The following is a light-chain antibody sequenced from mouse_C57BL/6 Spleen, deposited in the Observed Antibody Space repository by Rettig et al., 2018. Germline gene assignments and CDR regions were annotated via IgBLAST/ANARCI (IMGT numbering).Light chain of an antibody. CDR3: QHHYGNTLT. Sequence: DIQMTQSPASLSASVGETVTITCRASENIYSYLAWYQQKQGKSPQLLVYNAKTLAEGVPSRFSGSGSGTQFSLKINSLQPEDFGSYYCQHHYGNTLTFGAGTKLELK. J-gene: IGKJ5*01. CDR1: ENIYSY. CDR2: NAK. V-gene: IGKV12-44*01.